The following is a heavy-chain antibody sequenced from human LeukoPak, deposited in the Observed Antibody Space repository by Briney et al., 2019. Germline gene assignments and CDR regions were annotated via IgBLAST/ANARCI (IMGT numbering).Heavy chain of an antibody. CDR1: GYTFTGYY. Sequence: ASVKVSCKASGYTFTGYYMHWVRQAPGQGLEWMGWISAYNGNTNYAQKLQGRVTMTTDTSTSTAYMELRSLRSDDTAVYYCARYSGSYYALNFDYWGQGTLVTVSS. CDR2: ISAYNGNT. J-gene: IGHJ4*02. D-gene: IGHD1-26*01. CDR3: ARYSGSYYALNFDY. V-gene: IGHV1-18*04.